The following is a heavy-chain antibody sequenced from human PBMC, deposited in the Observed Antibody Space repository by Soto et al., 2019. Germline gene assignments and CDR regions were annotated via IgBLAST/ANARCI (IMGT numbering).Heavy chain of an antibody. CDR1: GGSISTVGYY. D-gene: IGHD2-2*01. J-gene: IGHJ5*02. CDR2: IYYTGST. V-gene: IGHV4-31*03. Sequence: PSETLSLTCTVSGGSISTVGYYWSYIRQHPGKGLEWIAYIYYTGSTYYNPSLKSRITISLDTSKNQFSLTLDSVTAADTAVYYCARAAAANNWFEPWGQGSLVTVSS. CDR3: ARAAAANNWFEP.